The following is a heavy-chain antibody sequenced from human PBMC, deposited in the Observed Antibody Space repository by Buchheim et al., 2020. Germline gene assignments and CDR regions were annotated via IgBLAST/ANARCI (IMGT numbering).Heavy chain of an antibody. Sequence: QVQLVESGGAVVQPGRSLRLSCAASGFSFSSFGMYWVHQAPGKGLESVALIWYDGSNEYYADSVKGRFTISRDNSKNTLYLQMNSLRGEEPAVYYCARKPREQRDYYYYHGMDVWGQGTT. CDR3: ARKPREQRDYYYYHGMDV. J-gene: IGHJ6*02. V-gene: IGHV3-33*01. D-gene: IGHD6-13*01. CDR1: GFSFSSFG. CDR2: IWYDGSNE.